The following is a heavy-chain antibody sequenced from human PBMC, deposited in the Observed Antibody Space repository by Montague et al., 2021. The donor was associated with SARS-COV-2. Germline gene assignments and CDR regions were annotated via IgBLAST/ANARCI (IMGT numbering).Heavy chain of an antibody. CDR1: GFTFNTYW. Sequence: SLRLSCAASGFTFNTYWMNWVRQAPGKGLEWVATINQDGSEVYYVGSVKGRFTISRDNAKNSLDLQMNSPRVDDTAVYYCARRKRSGGAMDVWGQGTPVTVFS. D-gene: IGHD3-10*01. CDR2: INQDGSEV. V-gene: IGHV3-7*01. CDR3: ARRKRSGGAMDV. J-gene: IGHJ6*02.